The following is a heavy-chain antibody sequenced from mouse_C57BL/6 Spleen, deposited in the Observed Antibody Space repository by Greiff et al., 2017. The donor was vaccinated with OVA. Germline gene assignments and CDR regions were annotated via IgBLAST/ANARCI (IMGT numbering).Heavy chain of an antibody. J-gene: IGHJ1*03. CDR2: IWSGGST. D-gene: IGHD2-3*01. CDR3: ARGDDGYSYWYFDV. CDR1: GFSLTSYG. V-gene: IGHV2-2*01. Sequence: VQLVESGPGLVQPSQSLSITCTVSGFSLTSYGVHWVRQSPGKGLEWLGVIWSGGSTDYNAAFISRLSISKDNSKSQVFFKMNSLQADDTAIYYCARGDDGYSYWYFDVWGTGTTVTVSS.